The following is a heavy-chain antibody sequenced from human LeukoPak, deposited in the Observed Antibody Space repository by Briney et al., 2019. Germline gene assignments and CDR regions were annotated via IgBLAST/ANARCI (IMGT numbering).Heavy chain of an antibody. D-gene: IGHD3-10*01. J-gene: IGHJ5*02. CDR1: GGSISSGGYY. Sequence: SETLSLTCTVSGGSISSGGYYWSWIRQHPGKGLEWIGYIYYSGSTYYNPSLKSRVTISVDTSKNQFSLKLSSVTAADTAVYYCARDAYGSGSYYYNWFGPWGQGTLVTVSS. CDR3: ARDAYGSGSYYYNWFGP. CDR2: IYYSGST. V-gene: IGHV4-31*03.